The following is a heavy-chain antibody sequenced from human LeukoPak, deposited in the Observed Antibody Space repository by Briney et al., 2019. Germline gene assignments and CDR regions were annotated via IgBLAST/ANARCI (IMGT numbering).Heavy chain of an antibody. J-gene: IGHJ4*02. D-gene: IGHD5-24*01. CDR2: KNPNSGNT. CDR1: GYTFTSYD. Sequence: ASVKVSCKASGYTFTSYDINWVRQATGQGLEWMGWKNPNSGNTGYAQKFQGRVTMTRNTSISTAYMELSSLRSEDTAVYYCARATRWLQSRYYFDYWGQGTLVTVSS. CDR3: ARATRWLQSRYYFDY. V-gene: IGHV1-8*01.